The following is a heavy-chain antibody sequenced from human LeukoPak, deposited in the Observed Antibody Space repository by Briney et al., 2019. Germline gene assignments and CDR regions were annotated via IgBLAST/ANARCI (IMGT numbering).Heavy chain of an antibody. CDR2: ISSSSSYI. CDR3: ARGSSSCFDY. D-gene: IGHD2-2*01. J-gene: IGHJ4*02. V-gene: IGHV3-21*01. CDR1: GFTFGSYS. Sequence: GGSLRLSCAASGFTFGSYSMSWVRQAPGKGLEWVSTISSSSSYIYYADSVKGRFTISRDNAKNSLYLQMNSLRAEDTAVYYCARGSSSCFDYWGQGTLVTVSS.